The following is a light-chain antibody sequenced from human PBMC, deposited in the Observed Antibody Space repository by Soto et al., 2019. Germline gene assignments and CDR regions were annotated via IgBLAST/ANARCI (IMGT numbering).Light chain of an antibody. J-gene: IGLJ1*01. CDR3: SSYTSSSTRV. V-gene: IGLV2-14*03. CDR2: EVS. Sequence: QSVLTQPASVSGSPVQSITISCTGTSSDVGAYDYVSWYQQHPDKAPKLMIYEVSNRPSGVSNRLSGPKSVNTATLTISGLQAEDEADYYCSSYTSSSTRVFG. CDR1: SSDVGAYDY.